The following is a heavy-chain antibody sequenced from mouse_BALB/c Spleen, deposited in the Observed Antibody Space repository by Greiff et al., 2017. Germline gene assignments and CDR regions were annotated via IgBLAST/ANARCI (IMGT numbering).Heavy chain of an antibody. V-gene: IGHV5-4*02. CDR3: ARDTNLDY. J-gene: IGHJ2*01. CDR2: ISDGGSYT. D-gene: IGHD1-1*01. Sequence: EVKLQESGGGLVKPGGSLKLSCAASGFTFSDYYMYWVRQTPEKRLEWVATISDGGSYTYYPDSVKGRFTISRDNAKNNLYLQMSSLKSEDTAMYYCARDTNLDYWGQGTTLTVSS. CDR1: GFTFSDYY.